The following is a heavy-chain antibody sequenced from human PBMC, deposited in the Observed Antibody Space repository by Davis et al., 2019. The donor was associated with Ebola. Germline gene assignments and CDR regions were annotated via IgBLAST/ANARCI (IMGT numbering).Heavy chain of an antibody. D-gene: IGHD6-19*01. J-gene: IGHJ4*02. CDR2: ISGSGGST. V-gene: IGHV3-23*01. Sequence: PGGSLRLSCAASGFTVSSNYMSWVRQAPGKGLEWVSVISGSGGSTYYADSVKGRFTISRDNSKNTLYLQMNSLRAEDTAVYYCAKDLNPSSKYSSGWDYWGQGTLVTVSS. CDR1: GFTVSSNY. CDR3: AKDLNPSSKYSSGWDY.